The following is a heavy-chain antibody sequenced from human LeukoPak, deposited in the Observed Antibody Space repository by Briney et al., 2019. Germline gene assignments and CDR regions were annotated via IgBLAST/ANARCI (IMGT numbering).Heavy chain of an antibody. J-gene: IGHJ4*02. CDR3: AKDAQRGFDYSNSLQY. D-gene: IGHD4-11*01. CDR1: RFTFSHYG. V-gene: IGHV3-33*06. CDR2: IWSDGTNQ. Sequence: GGSLRLSCAASRFTFSHYGMHWVRQAPGKGLEWVAVIWSDGTNQFYADSVKGRFTISRDDSQRTVFLHMTSLRAEDTAIYYCAKDAQRGFDYSNSLQYWGQGTLVTVSS.